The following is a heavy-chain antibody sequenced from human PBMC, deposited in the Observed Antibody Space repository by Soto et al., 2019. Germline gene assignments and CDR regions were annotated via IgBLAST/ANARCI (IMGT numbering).Heavy chain of an antibody. D-gene: IGHD4-4*01. J-gene: IGHJ4*02. CDR3: ARADTVTTIDY. V-gene: IGHV1-2*04. Sequence: ASVKVSCKASGYTFTGYYMHWVRQAPGQGLERMGWINPNSGGTNYAQKFQGWVTMTRDTSISTAYMELSRLRSDDTAVYYCARADTVTTIDYWGQGTLVTVSS. CDR1: GYTFTGYY. CDR2: INPNSGGT.